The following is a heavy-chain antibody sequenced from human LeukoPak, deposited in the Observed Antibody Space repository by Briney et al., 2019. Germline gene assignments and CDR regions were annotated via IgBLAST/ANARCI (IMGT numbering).Heavy chain of an antibody. Sequence: GGSLRLSCAASGFTFSSYWMSWVRQAPGKGLEWVANIKQDGSEKYCVDSVEGRFTISRDNAKKSLYLQMNSLSAEDTAMYYCAGSRVPGAVDIWGQGTMVTVSS. J-gene: IGHJ3*02. CDR1: GFTFSSYW. CDR3: AGSRVPGAVDI. D-gene: IGHD2-15*01. V-gene: IGHV3-7*05. CDR2: IKQDGSEK.